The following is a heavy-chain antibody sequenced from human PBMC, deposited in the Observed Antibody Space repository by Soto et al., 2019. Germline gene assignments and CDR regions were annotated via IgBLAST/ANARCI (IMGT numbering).Heavy chain of an antibody. Sequence: QVQLQESGPGLVEPSGTLSLTCAVSGGSINSSNWWSWVRQSPGKGLEWIGEIYYSGNTNSNPSLESRVTISVQKSKNQFSLRLTSVTAADTAVYYCARGDMTFMDNWCQGALVTVSS. CDR2: IYYSGNT. CDR3: ARGDMTFMDN. J-gene: IGHJ4*02. CDR1: GGSINSSNW. D-gene: IGHD2-21*02. V-gene: IGHV4-4*02.